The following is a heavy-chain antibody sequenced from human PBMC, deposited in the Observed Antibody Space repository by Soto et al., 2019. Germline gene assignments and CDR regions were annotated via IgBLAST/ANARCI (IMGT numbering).Heavy chain of an antibody. D-gene: IGHD3-16*01. CDR3: ARLAFGPIDY. Sequence: SETLSLTCTGSNYSISSGYYWGWIRQSPGEGLEWIVSMYHSVTTYYNPSLKSRVTISIDTSKNQFSLKLTSVTSADTAVYFCARLAFGPIDYCGQRTLVPLSS. J-gene: IGHJ4*02. CDR1: NYSISSGYY. CDR2: MYHSVTT. V-gene: IGHV4-38-2*02.